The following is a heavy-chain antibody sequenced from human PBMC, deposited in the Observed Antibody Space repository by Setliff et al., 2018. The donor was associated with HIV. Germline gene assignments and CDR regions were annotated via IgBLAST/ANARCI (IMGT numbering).Heavy chain of an antibody. D-gene: IGHD2-15*01. Sequence: SETLSLTCAVYGGSFSDYYWSWIRQTPGKGLEWIGEINHSGSTNYNPSLKSRVTISVDTSKNQFSLKLSSVTAADTAIYYCASLLNLGPKSFFDYWGQGALVTVSS. CDR1: GGSFSDYY. CDR2: INHSGST. J-gene: IGHJ4*02. CDR3: ASLLNLGPKSFFDY. V-gene: IGHV4-34*01.